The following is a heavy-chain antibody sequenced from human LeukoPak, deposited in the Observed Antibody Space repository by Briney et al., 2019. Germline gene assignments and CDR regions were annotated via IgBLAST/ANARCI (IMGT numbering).Heavy chain of an antibody. CDR1: GGSISSYY. J-gene: IGHJ6*03. V-gene: IGHV4-59*08. Sequence: PSETLSLTCTVSGGSISSYYWSWIRQPPGKGLEWIGYIYYSGSTNYNPSLKSRVTISVDTSKNQFSLKLSSVTAADTAVYYCARHSSSPYYYYYYMDVWGKGTTVTVSS. CDR3: ARHSSSPYYYYYYMDV. D-gene: IGHD6-6*01. CDR2: IYYSGST.